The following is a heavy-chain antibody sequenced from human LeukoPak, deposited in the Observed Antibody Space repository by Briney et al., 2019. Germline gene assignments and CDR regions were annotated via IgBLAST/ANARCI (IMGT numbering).Heavy chain of an antibody. D-gene: IGHD6-13*01. CDR1: GFTFSSYA. V-gene: IGHV3-23*01. Sequence: GGSLRLSCAASGFTFSSYAMSWVRQAPGKGLEWVSAISGSSGSTYYADSVKGRFTISRDDSKNTLYLQMNSLRAEDTAVYYCAKSDSPYSSSWYPWGYWGQGTLVTVSS. CDR3: AKSDSPYSSSWYPWGY. CDR2: ISGSSGST. J-gene: IGHJ4*02.